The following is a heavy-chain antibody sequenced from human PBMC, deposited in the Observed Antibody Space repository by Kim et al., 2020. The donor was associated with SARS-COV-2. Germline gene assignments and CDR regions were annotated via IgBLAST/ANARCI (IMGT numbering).Heavy chain of an antibody. V-gene: IGHV3-23*01. Sequence: GGSLRLSCTTSGFTFTGYAMSWVRQAPGKGLEWVSSIDGSDGTTYYVDSVKGRFTISRDNSKNTLYLQMSNLRADDTDVYYCMKGGWGWIWDHWGQGTLV. CDR2: IDGSDGTT. D-gene: IGHD2-2*03. CDR3: MKGGWGWIWDH. J-gene: IGHJ4*02. CDR1: GFTFTGYA.